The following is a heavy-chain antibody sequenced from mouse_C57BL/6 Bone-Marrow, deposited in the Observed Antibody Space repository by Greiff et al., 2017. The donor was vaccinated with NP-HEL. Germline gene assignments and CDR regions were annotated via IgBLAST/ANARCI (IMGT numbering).Heavy chain of an antibody. CDR2: IDPSDSYT. Sequence: QVQLKQPGAELVMPGASVKLSCKASGYTFTSYWMHWVKQRPGQGLEWIGEIDPSDSYTNYNQKFKGKSTLTVDKSSSTAYMQLSSLTSEDSAVYYCARSSLLLRPWYFDVWGTGTTVTVSS. CDR1: GYTFTSYW. J-gene: IGHJ1*03. V-gene: IGHV1-69*01. CDR3: ARSSLLLRPWYFDV. D-gene: IGHD1-1*01.